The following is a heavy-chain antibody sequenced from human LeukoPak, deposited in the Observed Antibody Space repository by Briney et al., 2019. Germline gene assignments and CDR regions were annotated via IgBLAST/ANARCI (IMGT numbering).Heavy chain of an antibody. CDR2: ITGYGAT. D-gene: IGHD6-13*01. CDR3: AKGAAAGKVDWFDP. Sequence: GGSLRLSCAASGFTFCNFAMMWVRQAPGTGLQGVSTITGYGATFYTDSVRGRFTIFRDTSMNTLFLEMNSLGAEDTAVYYCAKGAAAGKVDWFDPWGQGTLVTVSS. V-gene: IGHV3-23*01. CDR1: GFTFCNFA. J-gene: IGHJ5*02.